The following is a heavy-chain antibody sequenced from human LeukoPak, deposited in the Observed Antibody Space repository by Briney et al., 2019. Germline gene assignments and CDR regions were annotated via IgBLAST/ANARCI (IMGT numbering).Heavy chain of an antibody. CDR3: AKDRGDVLRYFDWLSPFDY. D-gene: IGHD3-9*01. CDR1: GFTFSSYA. CDR2: ISGSGGST. Sequence: GGSLRLSCAASGFTFSSYAMSWVRQAPGKGLEWVSAISGSGGSTYYADSVKGRFTISRDNSKNTLYLQMNSLRAEDTAVYYCAKDRGDVLRYFDWLSPFDYWGQGTLVTVSS. V-gene: IGHV3-23*01. J-gene: IGHJ4*02.